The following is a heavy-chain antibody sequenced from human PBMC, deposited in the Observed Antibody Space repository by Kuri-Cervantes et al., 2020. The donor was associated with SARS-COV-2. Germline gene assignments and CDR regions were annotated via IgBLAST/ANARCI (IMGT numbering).Heavy chain of an antibody. V-gene: IGHV3-23*01. D-gene: IGHD2-2*01. J-gene: IGHJ6*02. CDR3: ARDLIEGIVVVPAADYYYGMDV. CDR1: GFTVSSNY. CDR2: ISGSGGST. Sequence: ETLSLTCAASGFTVSSNYVSWVRQAPGKGLEWVSVISGSGGSTYYADSVKGRFTISRDNSKNTLYLQMNSLRAEDTAVYYCARDLIEGIVVVPAADYYYGMDVWGQGTTVTVSS.